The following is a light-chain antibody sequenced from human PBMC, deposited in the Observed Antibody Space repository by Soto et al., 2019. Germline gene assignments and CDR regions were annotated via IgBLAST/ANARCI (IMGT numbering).Light chain of an antibody. CDR1: SSNIGAGYN. CDR3: QSFDSSLSASV. J-gene: IGLJ2*01. CDR2: GNN. V-gene: IGLV1-40*01. Sequence: QPVVTQPPSVSGAPGQRVTISCTGSSSNIGAGYNVHWYQQLPGTAPKLLIYGNNNRPSGVPDRFSGSKSGTSASLVITGLQAEDEADYYCQSFDSSLSASVFGGGTKLTVL.